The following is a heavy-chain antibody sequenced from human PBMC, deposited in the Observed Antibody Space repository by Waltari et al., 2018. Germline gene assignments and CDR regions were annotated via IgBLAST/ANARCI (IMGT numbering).Heavy chain of an antibody. CDR1: GYSISSGYY. V-gene: IGHV4-38-2*01. D-gene: IGHD2-15*01. CDR2: IYHRGST. CDR3: ARGMYCSGGSCPFFDY. J-gene: IGHJ4*02. Sequence: QVQLQESGPGLVKPSETLSLTCAVSGYSISSGYYWGWIRQPPGKGLEWIGSIYHRGSTYYNLSLKSRVTISVETSKNQFALKLSSVTAADTAVYYCARGMYCSGGSCPFFDYWGQGTLVTVSS.